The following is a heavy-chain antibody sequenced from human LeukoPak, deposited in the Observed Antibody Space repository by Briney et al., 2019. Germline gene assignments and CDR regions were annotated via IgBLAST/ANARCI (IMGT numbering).Heavy chain of an antibody. J-gene: IGHJ4*02. V-gene: IGHV1-8*01. CDR3: AVGYYGSGSYSY. CDR2: MYPNSGNT. CDR1: GYTFTSYD. Sequence: ASVKVSCKASGYTFTSYDINWVRQATGQGLEWMGWMYPNSGNTGYAQKFQGRVTMTRNTSISTAYMELSSLRSEDTAVYYCAVGYYGSGSYSYWGQGTLVTVSS. D-gene: IGHD3-10*01.